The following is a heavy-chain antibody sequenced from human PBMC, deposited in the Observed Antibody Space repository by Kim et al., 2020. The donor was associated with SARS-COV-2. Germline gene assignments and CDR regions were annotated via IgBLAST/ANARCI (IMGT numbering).Heavy chain of an antibody. J-gene: IGHJ5*02. CDR3: AREVNGDYVANWFDP. Sequence: GGSLRLSCAASGCTFSSYWRHWVRQAPGKGLVWVSRINNDGSSTSYADSVKGRFTISRDNAKNTLYLQMNSLRAEDTAVYYCAREVNGDYVANWFDPWGQETLVTVSS. D-gene: IGHD4-17*01. CDR2: INNDGSST. CDR1: GCTFSSYW. V-gene: IGHV3-74*01.